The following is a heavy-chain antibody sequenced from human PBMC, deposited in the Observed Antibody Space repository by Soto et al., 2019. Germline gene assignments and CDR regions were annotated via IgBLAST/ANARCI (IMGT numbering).Heavy chain of an antibody. J-gene: IGHJ4*02. V-gene: IGHV4-39*01. CDR3: ARLGDFVVVVAAEQIDH. Sequence: QLQLQESGPGLVKPSETLSLTCTVSGGSISSSSYYWGWIRQPPGKGLEWIGSIYYSGSTYYNPSLKSRVTIPVDTSKNLFPLRLSSGTAADRAVYYWARLGDFVVVVAAEQIDHGGQGPLVTVS. D-gene: IGHD2-15*01. CDR1: GGSISSSSYY. CDR2: IYYSGST.